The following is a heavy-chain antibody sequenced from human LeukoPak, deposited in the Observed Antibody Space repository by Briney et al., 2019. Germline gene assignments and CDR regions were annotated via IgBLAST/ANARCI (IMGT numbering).Heavy chain of an antibody. D-gene: IGHD6-13*01. CDR1: GGSISSGGYY. V-gene: IGHV4-31*03. J-gene: IGHJ4*02. Sequence: SETLSLTCTVSGGSISSGGYYWNWIRQHPGKGLEWIGFIFYNGNTYYNPSLKSRATISVPLDMSQNQFSLKLSSVTAADTAVYYCARGSSWTLHYFDYWGQGTLVTVSS. CDR3: ARGSSWTLHYFDY. CDR2: IFYNGNT.